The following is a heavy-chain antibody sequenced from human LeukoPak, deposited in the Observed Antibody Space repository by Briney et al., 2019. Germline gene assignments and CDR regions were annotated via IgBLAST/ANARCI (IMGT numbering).Heavy chain of an antibody. V-gene: IGHV3-21*01. CDR3: AKDSHSWSRDY. D-gene: IGHD6-13*01. CDR1: GFTFTTYW. CDR2: IGSNSNFM. J-gene: IGHJ4*02. Sequence: PGGSLRLSCAASGFTFTTYWMGWVRQAPGKGLEWVSLIGSNSNFMNYADSVKGRFTISRDNAKKSLYLEMNSLRAEDTAVYYCAKDSHSWSRDYWGQGTLVTVSS.